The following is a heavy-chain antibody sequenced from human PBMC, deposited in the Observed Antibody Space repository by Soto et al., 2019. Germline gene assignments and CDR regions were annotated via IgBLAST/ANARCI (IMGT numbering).Heavy chain of an antibody. J-gene: IGHJ4*02. D-gene: IGHD3-9*01. CDR2: INAGNVNT. Sequence: ASVKVSCEASGYFFTSYAMHWVRQAPGQRLEWMGWINAGNVNTKYSQKFQGRVTITRDTSASTAYMELSSLRSEDTAVYYCARSHYDILTGYSYFDYWGQGTLVTVSS. CDR1: GYFFTSYA. V-gene: IGHV1-3*01. CDR3: ARSHYDILTGYSYFDY.